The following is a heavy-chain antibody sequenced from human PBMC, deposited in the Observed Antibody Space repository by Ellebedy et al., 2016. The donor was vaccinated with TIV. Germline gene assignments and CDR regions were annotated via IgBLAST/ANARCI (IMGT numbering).Heavy chain of an antibody. D-gene: IGHD3-3*01. CDR2: MNPNSGNT. V-gene: IGHV1-8*01. CDR1: GYTFTSYD. J-gene: IGHJ6*03. Sequence: ASVKVSXKASGYTFTSYDINWVRQATGQGLEWMGWMNPNSGNTGYAQKFQGRVTMTRNTSISTAYMELSSLRSEDTAVYYCARGTRFGKKYYYYYYMDVWGKGTTVTVSS. CDR3: ARGTRFGKKYYYYYYMDV.